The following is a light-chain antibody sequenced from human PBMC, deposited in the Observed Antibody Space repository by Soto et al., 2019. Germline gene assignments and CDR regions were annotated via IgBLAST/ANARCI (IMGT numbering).Light chain of an antibody. CDR2: GAS. CDR1: QSVSGY. J-gene: IGKJ2*01. CDR3: QQYAGSPYT. Sequence: EIVLTQSPGTLSLSPGERATLSCRATQSVSGYLAWYQQKPGQAPRLLIYGASSRATGIPDTFSGSGSGTDFTLTISRLEHEDFAVYYCQQYAGSPYTFGQGTQVEIK. V-gene: IGKV3-20*01.